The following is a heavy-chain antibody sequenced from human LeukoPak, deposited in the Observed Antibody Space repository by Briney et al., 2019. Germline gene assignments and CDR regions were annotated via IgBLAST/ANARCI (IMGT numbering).Heavy chain of an antibody. V-gene: IGHV3-74*01. CDR1: GFTFSNNW. Sequence: GGSLRLSCAASGFTFSNNWMHWVRQAPGKGLVWVSRISPDGRTTTYADSVKGRFTISRDNARNTLYLQLDSLRADDTAVYYCVYSGSYRFDYWGQGNLVTVSS. J-gene: IGHJ4*02. CDR2: ISPDGRTT. D-gene: IGHD1-26*01. CDR3: VYSGSYRFDY.